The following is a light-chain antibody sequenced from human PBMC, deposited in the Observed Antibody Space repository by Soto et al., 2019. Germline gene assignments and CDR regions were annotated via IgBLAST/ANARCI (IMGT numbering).Light chain of an antibody. J-gene: IGKJ1*01. CDR2: GAS. V-gene: IGKV3-15*01. Sequence: EIVMTQSPATLSVSPGERATLSCRASQSVSSNLAWYQQKPGQAPRLLIYGASTRATGIPARFSGSGSGTEXXXXIXXXXSEDFAVYYCQQYNNWPRTFGQGTKVEIK. CDR1: QSVSSN. CDR3: QQYNNWPRT.